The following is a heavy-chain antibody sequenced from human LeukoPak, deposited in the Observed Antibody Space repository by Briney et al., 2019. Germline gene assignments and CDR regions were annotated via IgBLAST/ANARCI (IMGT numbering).Heavy chain of an antibody. D-gene: IGHD3-22*01. CDR3: ARLLDNDSSGDPDTFDM. CDR1: DGSISRHY. Sequence: TASETLSLTCTVSDGSISRHYWSWIRQPPGKGLEWIGYIYYSGRTKWNPSLQSRVTVSLDTSGNNFSLKLTSVTAADTAVYYCARLLDNDSSGDPDTFDMWGQGTVVTVPS. V-gene: IGHV4-59*11. CDR2: IYYSGRT. J-gene: IGHJ3*02.